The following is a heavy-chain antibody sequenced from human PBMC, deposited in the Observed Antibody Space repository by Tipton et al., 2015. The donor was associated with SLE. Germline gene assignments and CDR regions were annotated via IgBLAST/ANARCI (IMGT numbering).Heavy chain of an antibody. CDR3: ARETEGIAAAGPSPYNWFDP. CDR2: INHSGST. V-gene: IGHV4-34*01. CDR1: GGSFSGYY. J-gene: IGHJ5*02. D-gene: IGHD6-13*01. Sequence: TLSLTCAVYGGSFSGYYWSWIRQPPGKGLEWIGEINHSGSTNYNPSLKSRVTISVDTSKNQFSLKLSSVTAADTAVYYCARETEGIAAAGPSPYNWFDPWGQGTLVTVSS.